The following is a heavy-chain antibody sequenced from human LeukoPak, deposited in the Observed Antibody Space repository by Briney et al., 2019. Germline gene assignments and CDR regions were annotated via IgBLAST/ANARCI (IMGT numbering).Heavy chain of an antibody. CDR2: IPSDGSDN. CDR1: VFTFSTYG. D-gene: IGHD4-17*01. V-gene: IGHV3-30*02. CDR3: AKGLGDYDDFRLGY. J-gene: IGHJ4*02. Sequence: PGGSLRLSCAASVFTFSTYGFHWVRQAPGKGLEWVAFIPSDGSDNYCANSVKGRFTISRDNSKNTLYLQVNSLRSEDTAVYYCAKGLGDYDDFRLGYWGQGTLVTVSS.